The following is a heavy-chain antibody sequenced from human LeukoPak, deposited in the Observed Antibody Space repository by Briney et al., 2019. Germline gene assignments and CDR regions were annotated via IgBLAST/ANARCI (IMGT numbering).Heavy chain of an antibody. Sequence: SETLSLTCTVSGVSISSSNSYWSWIRQPPGKGLEWIGEINHSGSTNYNPSLKSRVTISVDTSKNQFSLKLSSVTAADTAVYYCARAFGLRYFDWLSPRGAFDIWGQGTMVTVSS. CDR1: GVSISSSNSY. CDR3: ARAFGLRYFDWLSPRGAFDI. CDR2: INHSGST. J-gene: IGHJ3*02. D-gene: IGHD3-9*01. V-gene: IGHV4-39*07.